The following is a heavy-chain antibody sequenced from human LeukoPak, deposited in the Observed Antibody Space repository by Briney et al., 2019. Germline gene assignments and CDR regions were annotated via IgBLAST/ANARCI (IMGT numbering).Heavy chain of an antibody. V-gene: IGHV3-30*04. CDR2: ISYDGSAK. CDR1: GFTFSRSA. Sequence: PGGSPRLSCEASGFTFSRSAMFWVRQAPGKGLEWVTLISYDGSAKFYADSVKGRFSISRDNSRDTLYLQMNSLRPEDSAVYYCAKDLTGEAGSWGQGTLVIVSS. CDR3: AKDLTGEAGS. D-gene: IGHD7-27*01. J-gene: IGHJ5*02.